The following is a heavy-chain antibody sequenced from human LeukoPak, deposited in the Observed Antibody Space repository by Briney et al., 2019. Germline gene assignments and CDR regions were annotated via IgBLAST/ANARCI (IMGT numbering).Heavy chain of an antibody. J-gene: IGHJ4*02. CDR2: VKQDGSEK. CDR3: ARNRGVDY. D-gene: IGHD2/OR15-2a*01. Sequence: GGSLRLSCAASGFTLSNYWMNWVRQAPGKGLEWVANVKQDGSEKYYVDSVKGRFTISRDITKNSVYLQMNSLRVKDTAVYYCARNRGVDYWGQGTLVTVSS. V-gene: IGHV3-7*05. CDR1: GFTLSNYW.